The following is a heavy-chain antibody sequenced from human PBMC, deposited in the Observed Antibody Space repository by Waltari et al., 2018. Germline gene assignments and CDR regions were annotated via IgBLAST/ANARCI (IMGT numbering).Heavy chain of an antibody. CDR1: GGSISSGSYY. V-gene: IGHV4-61*02. CDR3: ARDAYSSSWYLDAFDI. Sequence: QVQLQESGPGLVKPSQTLSLTCTVSGGSISSGSYYWSWIRQPAGKGLEWIGRIYTRGSTNNNPSLKSRVTISVDTSKNQFSLKLSSVTAADTAVYYCARDAYSSSWYLDAFDIWGQGTMVTVSS. CDR2: IYTRGST. D-gene: IGHD6-13*01. J-gene: IGHJ3*02.